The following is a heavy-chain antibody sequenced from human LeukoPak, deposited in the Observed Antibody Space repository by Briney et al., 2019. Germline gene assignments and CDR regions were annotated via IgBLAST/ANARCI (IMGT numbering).Heavy chain of an antibody. CDR2: IYYSGST. V-gene: IGHV4-59*08. J-gene: IGHJ3*02. CDR1: GGSISSYY. CDR3: ARYRPGGAFDI. D-gene: IGHD1-26*01. Sequence: SETLSLTCTVSGGSISSYYWSWIRQPPGKGLEWIGYIYYSGSTNHNPSLKSRVTISVDTSKNQFSLKLSSVTAADSAVYYCARYRPGGAFDIWGQGTMVTVSS.